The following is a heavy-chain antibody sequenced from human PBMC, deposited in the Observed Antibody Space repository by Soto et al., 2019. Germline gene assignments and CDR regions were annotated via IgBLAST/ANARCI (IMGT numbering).Heavy chain of an antibody. J-gene: IGHJ6*02. V-gene: IGHV1-8*01. Sequence: ASVKVSCKASGYTFTSYDINWVRQATGQGLEWMGWMNPNSGNTGYAQKFQGRVTMTRNTSISTAYMELSSLRSEDTAVYYCARVVRGYYYYGMDVWGQGTTVTVSS. CDR2: MNPNSGNT. D-gene: IGHD7-27*01. CDR1: GYTFTSYD. CDR3: ARVVRGYYYYGMDV.